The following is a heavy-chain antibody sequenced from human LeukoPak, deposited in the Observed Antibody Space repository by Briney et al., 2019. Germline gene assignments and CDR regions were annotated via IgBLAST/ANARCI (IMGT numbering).Heavy chain of an antibody. Sequence: GGSLRLSCAASGFTFSTYTMNWVRLAPGKGLEWVSSISSSSSYIFYADSVKGRFTISRDNAKNSLYLQMNSLRAEDTAVDYCARDYYGDYYFDYWGQGTLVTVSS. CDR3: ARDYYGDYYFDY. V-gene: IGHV3-21*01. D-gene: IGHD4-17*01. J-gene: IGHJ4*02. CDR2: ISSSSSYI. CDR1: GFTFSTYT.